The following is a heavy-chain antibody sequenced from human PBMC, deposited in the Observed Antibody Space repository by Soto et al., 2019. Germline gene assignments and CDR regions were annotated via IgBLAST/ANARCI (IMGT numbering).Heavy chain of an antibody. Sequence: LRLSCAASGFTFSSYSMNWVRQAPGKGLEWVSSISSSSSYIYYADSVKGRFTISRDNAKNSLYLQMNSLRAEDTAVYYCARVTSNYDFWSGYLYWGQGTLVTVSS. V-gene: IGHV3-21*01. J-gene: IGHJ4*02. D-gene: IGHD3-3*01. CDR1: GFTFSSYS. CDR2: ISSSSSYI. CDR3: ARVTSNYDFWSGYLY.